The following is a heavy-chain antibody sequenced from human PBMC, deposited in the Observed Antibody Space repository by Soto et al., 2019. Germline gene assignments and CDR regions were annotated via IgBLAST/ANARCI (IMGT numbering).Heavy chain of an antibody. V-gene: IGHV4-39*01. D-gene: IGHD4-17*01. J-gene: IGHJ4*02. CDR2: IYYSGRS. Sequence: QLQLQESGPGLVKPSETLSLTCTVSGGSITSSSYYWGWIRQPPGKGLEWIGGIYYSGRSYYNPSLKSRVTMSVDTSKNQFSLPLNSVTAAYAAVYYCARQRTTVVTQAYFDHWGQGTLVTVSS. CDR1: GGSITSSSYY. CDR3: ARQRTTVVTQAYFDH.